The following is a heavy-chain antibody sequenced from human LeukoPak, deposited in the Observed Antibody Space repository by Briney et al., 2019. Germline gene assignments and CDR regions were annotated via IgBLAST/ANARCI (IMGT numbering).Heavy chain of an antibody. Sequence: SETLSLTCTVSGGSISSYYWSWIRQPPGKGLEWIGYIYYSGSTNYNPSLKSRVTISVDTSKNQFSLKLSSVTAADTAVYYCASGMVRGAIGCGMDVWGQGTTVTVSS. CDR1: GGSISSYY. CDR3: ASGMVRGAIGCGMDV. V-gene: IGHV4-59*01. D-gene: IGHD3-10*01. J-gene: IGHJ6*02. CDR2: IYYSGST.